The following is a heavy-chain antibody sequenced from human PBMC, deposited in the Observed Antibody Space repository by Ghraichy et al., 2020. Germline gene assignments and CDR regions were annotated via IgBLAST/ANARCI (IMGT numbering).Heavy chain of an antibody. CDR3: VRRHVSVTKIWFDP. CDR1: GGSISSNTYY. V-gene: IGHV4-39*01. J-gene: IGHJ5*02. Sequence: SETLSLTCTVSGGSISSNTYYWGWIRQPPGKGLEWIGSIYYTGSSYYNPSLKSRVTISVDTSKNRFSLKLTSVTAADTAVYYCVRRHVSVTKIWFDPWGQGTLVTVSS. D-gene: IGHD3-22*01. CDR2: IYYTGSS.